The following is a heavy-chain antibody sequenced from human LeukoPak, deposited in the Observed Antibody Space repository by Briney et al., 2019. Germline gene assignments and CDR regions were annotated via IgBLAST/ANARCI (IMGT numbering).Heavy chain of an antibody. D-gene: IGHD2-15*01. CDR1: GFTFSSSA. J-gene: IGHJ4*02. CDR2: ISNNGGYT. CDR3: AKQLGYCSDGSCYFPY. Sequence: GGSLRLSCAASGFTFSSSAMSWVRQAPGKGLEWVSAISNNGGYTYYADSVQGRFTISRDNSKSTLCLQMNSLRAEDSAVYYCAKQLGYCSDGSCYFPYWGQGTLVTVSS. V-gene: IGHV3-23*01.